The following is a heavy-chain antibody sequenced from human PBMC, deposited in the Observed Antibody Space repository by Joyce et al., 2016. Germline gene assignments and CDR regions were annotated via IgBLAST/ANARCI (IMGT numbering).Heavy chain of an antibody. V-gene: IGHV4-59*08. D-gene: IGHD6-6*01. CDR2: MVHSGST. J-gene: IGHJ4*02. CDR1: GDSITHYY. Sequence: QVQLQESGPRLLKPSETLSLTCSVSGDSITHYYWNWIRQSPGKGLEWIGFMVHSGSTNYNPSLRSRATISGDTSKNQIFRKLTSLTAADTAVYYCARLVQYSSSSGFDYWGQGTLITVSS. CDR3: ARLVQYSSSSGFDY.